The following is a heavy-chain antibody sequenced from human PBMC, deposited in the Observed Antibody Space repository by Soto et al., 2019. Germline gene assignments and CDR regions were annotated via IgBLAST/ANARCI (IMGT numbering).Heavy chain of an antibody. Sequence: PGGSLRLSCVASGFTFSNYSMNWVRQAPGKGLEWLSYISSSTGTIFYADSVKGRFTISRDNAKNSLYLQMDSLRDEDTAVYYCARDSAGTYWGQGTLVTVSS. CDR1: GFTFSNYS. D-gene: IGHD6-19*01. J-gene: IGHJ4*02. CDR2: ISSSTGTI. V-gene: IGHV3-48*02. CDR3: ARDSAGTY.